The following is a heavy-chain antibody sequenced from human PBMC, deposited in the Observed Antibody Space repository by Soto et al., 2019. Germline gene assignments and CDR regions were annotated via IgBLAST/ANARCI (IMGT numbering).Heavy chain of an antibody. Sequence: LRLSCAASGFTFSSYSMNWVRQAPGKGLEWVSYISSSSSTIYYADSVKGRFTISRDNAKNSLYLQMNSLRAEDTAVYYCARDLSEYSGRWFDPWGQGTLVTVSS. J-gene: IGHJ5*02. D-gene: IGHD1-26*01. V-gene: IGHV3-48*01. CDR2: ISSSSSTI. CDR1: GFTFSSYS. CDR3: ARDLSEYSGRWFDP.